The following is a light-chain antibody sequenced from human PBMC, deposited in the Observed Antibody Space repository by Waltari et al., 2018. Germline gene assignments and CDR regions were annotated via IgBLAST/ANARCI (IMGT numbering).Light chain of an antibody. V-gene: IGLV2-11*01. CDR2: AVT. J-gene: IGLJ2*01. Sequence: QSALTQPRSVSGSPGQSVTISCTGSSSDVGAYNHVSWYQQHTGKVPKLMMHAVTPRPAGVPVRVSGAKSGNTASLTISGLQTEDEADYYCCSYAGTHIAVVFGGGTKLTVL. CDR1: SSDVGAYNH. CDR3: CSYAGTHIAVV.